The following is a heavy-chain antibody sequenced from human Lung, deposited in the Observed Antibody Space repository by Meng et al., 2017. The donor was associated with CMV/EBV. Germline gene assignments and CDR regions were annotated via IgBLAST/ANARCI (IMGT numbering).Heavy chain of an antibody. CDR3: TTVPYDYGDYVSDY. J-gene: IGHJ4*02. V-gene: IGHV3-15*01. CDR1: GFTFSNAW. D-gene: IGHD4-17*01. Sequence: SCAASGFTFSNAWMSWVRQAPGKGLEWVGRIKSKTDGGTTDYAALVKGRFTISRDDSKNTLYLQMNSLKTEDTAVYYCTTVPYDYGDYVSDYWVQGTXVTVSS. CDR2: IKSKTDGGTT.